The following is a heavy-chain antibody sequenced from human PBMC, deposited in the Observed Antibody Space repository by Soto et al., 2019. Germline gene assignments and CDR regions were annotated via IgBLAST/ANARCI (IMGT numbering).Heavy chain of an antibody. Sequence: QPGGSLRLSCVGSGFTASSNYMTWVRQAPGKGLEWVSIIYGGDTTHFADSVRGRFTISRDSSKNTIYLQMNSLRAEDTAVYYCATGTMVTTAFDYWGQGTPVTVSS. J-gene: IGHJ4*02. CDR1: GFTASSNY. CDR3: ATGTMVTTAFDY. V-gene: IGHV3-53*01. D-gene: IGHD4-17*01. CDR2: IYGGDTT.